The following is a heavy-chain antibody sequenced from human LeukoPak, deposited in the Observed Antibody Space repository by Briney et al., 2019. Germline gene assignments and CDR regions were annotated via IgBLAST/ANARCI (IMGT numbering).Heavy chain of an antibody. CDR2: IYYSGST. Sequence: SETLSLTCTVSGGSISSYYWSWIRQHPGKGLEWIGYIYYSGSTYYNPSLKSRVTISVDTSKNQFSLKLSSVTAADTAVYYCARGGNRDFWSGYYNFDYWGQGTLVTVSS. V-gene: IGHV4-59*06. CDR1: GGSISSYY. D-gene: IGHD3-3*01. CDR3: ARGGNRDFWSGYYNFDY. J-gene: IGHJ4*02.